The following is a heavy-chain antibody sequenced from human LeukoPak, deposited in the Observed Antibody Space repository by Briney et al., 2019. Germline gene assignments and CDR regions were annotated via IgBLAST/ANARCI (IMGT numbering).Heavy chain of an antibody. V-gene: IGHV3-21*01. CDR3: ARDPAYYARDY. CDR1: GFTFSSYS. J-gene: IGHJ4*02. D-gene: IGHD3-3*01. Sequence: GGSLRLSCAASGFTFSSYSMNWVRQAPGKGLEWVSSISSSSSYIYYADSVKGRFTISRDDAKNSLYPQMNSLRAEDTAVYYCARDPAYYARDYWGQGTLVTVSS. CDR2: ISSSSSYI.